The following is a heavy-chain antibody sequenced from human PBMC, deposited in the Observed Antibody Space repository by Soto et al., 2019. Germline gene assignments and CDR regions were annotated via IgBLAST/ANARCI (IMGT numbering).Heavy chain of an antibody. V-gene: IGHV4-31*02. CDR2: VYHTGTT. CDR3: ARALVTDYNSRDYHYYFAMDV. CDR1: GGPVSGDDLY. J-gene: IGHJ6*02. D-gene: IGHD3-22*01. Sequence: PSETLSFTCVVSGGPVSGDDLYWSWIRHLPGKGLEWIANVYHTGTTYYNPSLKSRVSMSVDTSQNQFSLILASVTAADTAVYYCARALVTDYNSRDYHYYFAMDVWGQGTSVTVSS.